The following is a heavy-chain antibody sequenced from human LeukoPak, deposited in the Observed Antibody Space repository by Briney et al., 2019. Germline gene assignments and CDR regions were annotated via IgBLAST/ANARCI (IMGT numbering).Heavy chain of an antibody. CDR3: ARGGNWNDGFNI. CDR1: GGSISSYY. J-gene: IGHJ3*02. V-gene: IGHV4-59*12. CDR2: MYHSGSP. Sequence: SETLSLTCTVSGGSISSYYWSWIRQPPGKGLEWIGYMYHSGSPYYNPSLKSRVTISVDRSRDHFSLELISVTAADTAVYYCARGGNWNDGFNIWGQGTSVTVSS. D-gene: IGHD1-1*01.